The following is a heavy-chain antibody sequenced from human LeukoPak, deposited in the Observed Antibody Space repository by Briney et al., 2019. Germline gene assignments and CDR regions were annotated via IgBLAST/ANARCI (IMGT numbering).Heavy chain of an antibody. D-gene: IGHD4-17*01. Sequence: GRSLRLSCAASGFTFDDYAMHWVRQAPGKGLEWVSGVSWNGGIIGYADSVKGRFTISRDKAKNSLYLQMNSLRAEDTALYYCAKASRGTVIYPIDYWGQGTLVTVSS. V-gene: IGHV3-9*01. CDR2: VSWNGGII. CDR1: GFTFDDYA. J-gene: IGHJ4*02. CDR3: AKASRGTVIYPIDY.